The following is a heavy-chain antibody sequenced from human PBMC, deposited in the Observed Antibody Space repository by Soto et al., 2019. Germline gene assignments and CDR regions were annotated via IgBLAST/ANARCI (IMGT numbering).Heavy chain of an antibody. V-gene: IGHV3-23*01. Sequence: DVQLLESGGGLIQRGGSLRLSCAASGSSFSDFAMSWVRQAPGKGLEWVSTLSNGGGSAYYADSVRGRFTISRDTSKNTLYLQINSLRAEDTAVYYCAKRGDTTSWYWFGPWGQGTLVTVSS. CDR2: LSNGGGSA. CDR3: AKRGDTTSWYWFGP. D-gene: IGHD2-2*01. J-gene: IGHJ5*02. CDR1: GSSFSDFA.